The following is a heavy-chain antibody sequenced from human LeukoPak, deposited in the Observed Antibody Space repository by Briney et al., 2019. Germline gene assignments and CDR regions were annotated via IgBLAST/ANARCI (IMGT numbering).Heavy chain of an antibody. Sequence: PGGSLRLSRAASGFTFSSYAMSWVRQAPGKGLEWVSAISGSDSTYYADSVKGRFTISRDNSKNTLYLRMNSLRAEDTAIYYCAKGVRFLDWWILDYWGQGSLVTVSS. CDR3: AKGVRFLDWWILDY. CDR2: ISGSDST. V-gene: IGHV3-23*01. CDR1: GFTFSSYA. J-gene: IGHJ4*02. D-gene: IGHD3-9*01.